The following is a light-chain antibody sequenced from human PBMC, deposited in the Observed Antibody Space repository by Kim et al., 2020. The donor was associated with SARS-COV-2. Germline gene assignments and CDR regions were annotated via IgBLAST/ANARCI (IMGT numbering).Light chain of an antibody. Sequence: IVMTQSPATLSVSPGERVTLSCRASQSVRNNLAWYQQRPGQAPRPLLHGASTRATDIPDRFSGSGSGTEFTLTIRSLQSEDLAVYYCQQYNDWPLLSFGGGTKVDIK. J-gene: IGKJ4*01. CDR3: QQYNDWPLLS. CDR2: GAS. CDR1: QSVRNN. V-gene: IGKV3-15*01.